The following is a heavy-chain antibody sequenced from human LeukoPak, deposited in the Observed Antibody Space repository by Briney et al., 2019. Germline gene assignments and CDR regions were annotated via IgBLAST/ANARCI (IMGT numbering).Heavy chain of an antibody. CDR2: ISNGAGTT. D-gene: IGHD5-12*01. CDR3: AKGLGNSGYDCLDY. V-gene: IGHV3-23*01. CDR1: GFTFSNYA. J-gene: IGHJ4*02. Sequence: GGSLRLSCVASGFTFSNYAVSWVRQAPGKGLEWVSTISNGAGTTYYADSVRGRFTISRDNSKNTLYLQMNGLRAEDTAIYYCAKGLGNSGYDCLDYWGQGTLVTVSS.